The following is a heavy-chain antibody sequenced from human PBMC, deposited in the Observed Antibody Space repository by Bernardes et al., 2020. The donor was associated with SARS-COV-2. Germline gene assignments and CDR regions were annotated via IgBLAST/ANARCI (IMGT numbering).Heavy chain of an antibody. D-gene: IGHD3-22*01. CDR3: AKSPSRGSYYLSDY. CDR2: ITDSGATT. V-gene: IGHV3-23*01. CDR1: GFIFSDYA. J-gene: IGHJ4*02. Sequence: GRSLRVSCAAAGFIFSDYAMRWVRQAPGKGLEWVSTITDSGATTYYADSVKGRFTVSRDNSKNTLYLQMNSLISEDTAVYYCAKSPSRGSYYLSDYWGQGTLVTVSS.